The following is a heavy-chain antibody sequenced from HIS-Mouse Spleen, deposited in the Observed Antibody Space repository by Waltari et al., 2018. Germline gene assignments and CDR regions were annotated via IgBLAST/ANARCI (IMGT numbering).Heavy chain of an antibody. V-gene: IGHV4-39*07. CDR1: GGSISSSSYY. J-gene: IGHJ2*01. CDR3: AREIPYSSSWYDWYFDL. D-gene: IGHD6-13*01. Sequence: QLQLQESGPGLVKPSETLSLTCTVSGGSISSSSYYWGWIRQPPGKGLEWIGSIYYSGVTHHNPALKSRVTISVDTSKNQFSLKLSSVTAADTAVYYCAREIPYSSSWYDWYFDLWGRGTLVTVSS. CDR2: IYYSGVT.